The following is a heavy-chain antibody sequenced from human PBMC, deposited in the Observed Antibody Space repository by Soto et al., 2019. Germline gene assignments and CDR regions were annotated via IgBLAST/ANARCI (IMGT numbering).Heavy chain of an antibody. Sequence: QAHLEQSGAEVRGPGASVKVSCKASGYTFSYFDINWLRQASGQGPEWMGWMNAKSGDTFFAQRFQGKFNMTWDTSLSTAYMEVGSLTSDDTAIYYCARGNPFNYAGFDVWGQGTTVAVSS. CDR1: GYTFSYFD. V-gene: IGHV1-8*01. J-gene: IGHJ6*02. CDR2: MNAKSGDT. CDR3: ARGNPFNYAGFDV. D-gene: IGHD3-16*01.